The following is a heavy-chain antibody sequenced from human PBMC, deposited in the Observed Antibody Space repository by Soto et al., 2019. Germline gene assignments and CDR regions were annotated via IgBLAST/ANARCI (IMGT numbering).Heavy chain of an antibody. CDR1: GFTFSDYY. CDR3: ARRYLVPYYYDSSGYLDAFDI. J-gene: IGHJ3*02. Sequence: QVQLVESGGGLVKPGGSLRLSCAASGFTFSDYYMSWIRQAPGKGLEWVSYISSSSYTNYADSVKGRFTISRDNAKNSLYLQMNSLRAEDTAVYYCARRYLVPYYYDSSGYLDAFDIWGQGTMVTVSS. CDR2: ISSSSYT. D-gene: IGHD3-22*01. V-gene: IGHV3-11*06.